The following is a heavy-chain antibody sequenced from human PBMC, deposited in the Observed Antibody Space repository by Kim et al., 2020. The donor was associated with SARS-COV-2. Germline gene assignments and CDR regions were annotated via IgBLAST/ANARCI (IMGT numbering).Heavy chain of an antibody. V-gene: IGHV3-9*01. CDR2: ISWNSGSI. CDR3: AKVDYYGSGSYVDY. J-gene: IGHJ4*02. Sequence: GGSLRLSCAASGFTFDDYAMHWVRQAPGKGLEWVSGISWNSGSIGYADSVKGRFTISRDNAKNSLYLQMNSLRAEDTALYYCAKVDYYGSGSYVDYRGQGTLVTVSS. CDR1: GFTFDDYA. D-gene: IGHD3-10*01.